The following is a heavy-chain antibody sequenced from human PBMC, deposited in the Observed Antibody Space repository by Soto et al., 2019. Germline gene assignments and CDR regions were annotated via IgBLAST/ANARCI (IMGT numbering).Heavy chain of an antibody. CDR1: GESLSGYY. V-gene: IGHV4-34*01. D-gene: IGHD1-1*01. J-gene: IGHJ6*02. CDR2: INYSGNT. CDR3: ARTRNLDV. Sequence: QVQLQQWGAGLLKPSETLSLTCAVYGESLSGYYGNWIRQSPGKGLEWIGEINYSGNTNYNPSLKSRVTISIDSSKDQFALKRSSVTAADTAVYYCARTRNLDVWCQGTTVIVSS.